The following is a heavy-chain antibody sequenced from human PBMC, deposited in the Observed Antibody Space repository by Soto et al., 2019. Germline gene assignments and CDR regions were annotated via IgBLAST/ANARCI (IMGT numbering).Heavy chain of an antibody. J-gene: IGHJ6*02. D-gene: IGHD1-1*01. CDR2: ISRSGDTT. CDR1: GFTFSSYA. V-gene: IGHV3-23*01. CDR3: ARPFPRNKYYYYDMDA. Sequence: EVQVLESGGGLVQPGGSLRLSCAASGFTFSSYAMSWVRQAPGKGLEWVSIISRSGDTTYYADSVKGRFTVSRDNSQNALYLQLNSLRAEDTAVYYCARPFPRNKYYYYDMDACGHGTTVTVSS.